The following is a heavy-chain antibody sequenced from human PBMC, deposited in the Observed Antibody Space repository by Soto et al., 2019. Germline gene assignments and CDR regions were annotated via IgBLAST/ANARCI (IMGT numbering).Heavy chain of an antibody. Sequence: ASVKVSCKASGYTFTGYYMHWVRQAPGQGLEWMGWINPNSGGTNYAQKFQGWVTMTRDTSISTAYMELSRLRSDDTAVYFCARSGGNDVYYYMDVWGQGTTVTVSS. V-gene: IGHV1-2*04. J-gene: IGHJ6*02. CDR1: GYTFTGYY. CDR2: INPNSGGT. CDR3: ARSGGNDVYYYMDV. D-gene: IGHD1-1*01.